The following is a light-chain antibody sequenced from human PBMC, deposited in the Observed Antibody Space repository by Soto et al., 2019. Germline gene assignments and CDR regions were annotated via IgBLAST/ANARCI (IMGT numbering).Light chain of an antibody. CDR1: QGISSY. Sequence: DIQLTQSPSFLSASVGDRVTITCWASQGISSYLAWYQQKPGKAPKLLIYAASTLQSGVPSRFSGSGSGTEFTLTIIXLQPEDFATYYCQQLNSYLTFGQGTRLEIK. V-gene: IGKV1-9*01. CDR2: AAS. CDR3: QQLNSYLT. J-gene: IGKJ5*01.